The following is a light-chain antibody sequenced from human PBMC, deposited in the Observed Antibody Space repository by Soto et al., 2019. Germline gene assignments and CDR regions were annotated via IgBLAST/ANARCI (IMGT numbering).Light chain of an antibody. V-gene: IGKV3-20*01. CDR2: GAS. CDR1: QSVGSSY. J-gene: IGKJ5*01. CDR3: QQYGSSST. Sequence: EIVFTQSPGTLSLSPGERATLSCRASQSVGSSYLAWYQQKPGQAPRLLIYGASSRATGIPDRISGSGSRTVFIITISRLEPEYSALYYYQQYGSSSTFGQGTRLEIK.